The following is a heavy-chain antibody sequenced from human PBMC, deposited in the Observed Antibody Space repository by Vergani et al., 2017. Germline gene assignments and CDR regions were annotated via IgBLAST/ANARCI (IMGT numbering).Heavy chain of an antibody. D-gene: IGHD3-10*01. CDR3: ARGREIFSLDY. Sequence: QVQLVQSGAEVKKPGSSVKVSCKASGDTFSRYAISWVRPAPGQGLEWMGGIIPIFGTANYAQKFQGRVTITADESTSTAYMELSSLRSEDTAVYYCARGREIFSLDYWGQGTLVTVSS. V-gene: IGHV1-69*01. CDR2: IIPIFGTA. J-gene: IGHJ4*02. CDR1: GDTFSRYA.